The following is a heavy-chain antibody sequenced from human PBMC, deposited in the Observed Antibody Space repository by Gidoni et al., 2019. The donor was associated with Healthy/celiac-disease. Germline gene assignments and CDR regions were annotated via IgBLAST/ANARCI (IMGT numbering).Heavy chain of an antibody. V-gene: IGHV3-9*01. CDR3: AKDIGPDIVATGGYGDYLYYFDY. J-gene: IGHJ4*02. Sequence: EVQLVESGGGLVQPGRSLRLSCAASGFTFDDYAMHWFRQAPGKGLEWVSGISWNSGSIGYADSVKGRFTISRDNAKNSLYLQMNSLRAEDTALYYCAKDIGPDIVATGGYGDYLYYFDYWGQGTLVTVSS. D-gene: IGHD5-12*01. CDR1: GFTFDDYA. CDR2: ISWNSGSI.